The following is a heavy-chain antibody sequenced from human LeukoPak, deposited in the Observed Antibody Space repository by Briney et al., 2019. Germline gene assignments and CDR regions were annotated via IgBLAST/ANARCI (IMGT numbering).Heavy chain of an antibody. CDR2: INPIFGTA. V-gene: IGHV1-69*05. CDR1: GGTFWSYA. Sequence: SVKVSCKASGGTFWSYAISWVRQAPGQGLEWMGGINPIFGTANYAQKFQGRVTMTTDTSTSTAYMELRSLRSDDTAVYYCAKDVAYTFDYWGQGTLVTVSS. J-gene: IGHJ4*02. CDR3: AKDVAYTFDY. D-gene: IGHD3-16*01.